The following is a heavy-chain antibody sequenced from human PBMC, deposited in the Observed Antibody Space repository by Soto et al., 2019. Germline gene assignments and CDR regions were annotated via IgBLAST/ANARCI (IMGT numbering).Heavy chain of an antibody. CDR3: ARGDRGAFDL. V-gene: IGHV3-74*01. D-gene: IGHD2-21*02. CDR1: GFTFSYYW. CDR2: IHSDGSST. Sequence: EVQLVESAGGLVQPGGSLRLSCAASGFTFSYYWMHWVRQAPGQGLVWVSRIHSDGSSTTYPDSVKGRFTISRDNAKNKLYLQMNSLRAEDTAVYYCARGDRGAFDLWGQGTMVTVSS. J-gene: IGHJ3*01.